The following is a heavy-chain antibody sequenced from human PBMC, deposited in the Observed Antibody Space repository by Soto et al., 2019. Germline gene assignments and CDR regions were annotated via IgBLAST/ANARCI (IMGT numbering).Heavy chain of an antibody. CDR3: ARGWYCSSTSCSTPGVDP. V-gene: IGHV1-18*01. J-gene: IGHJ5*02. D-gene: IGHD2-2*01. Sequence: GASVKVSCKASGYTFTSYGISWVRQAPGQGLEWMGWISAYSGNTNYAQKLQGRVTMTTDTSTSTAYMELRSLRSDDTAVYYCARGWYCSSTSCSTPGVDPWGQGTLVTVSS. CDR2: ISAYSGNT. CDR1: GYTFTSYG.